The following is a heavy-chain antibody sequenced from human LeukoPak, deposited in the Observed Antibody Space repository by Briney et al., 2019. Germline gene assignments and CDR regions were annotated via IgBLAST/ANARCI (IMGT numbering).Heavy chain of an antibody. J-gene: IGHJ6*03. V-gene: IGHV1-24*01. D-gene: IGHD3-10*01. CDR2: FDPEDGET. CDR3: ATSYGSGSKGYYYYYMDV. Sequence: GASVKVSCKVSGYTLTELSMHWVRQAPGKGLEWMGGFDPEDGETIYAQKFQGRVTMTEDTSTDTAYMELSSLRSEDTAVYYCATSYGSGSKGYYYYYMDVWGKGTTVTVSS. CDR1: GYTLTELS.